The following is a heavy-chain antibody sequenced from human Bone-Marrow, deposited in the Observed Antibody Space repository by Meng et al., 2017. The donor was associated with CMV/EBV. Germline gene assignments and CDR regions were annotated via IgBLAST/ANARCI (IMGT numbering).Heavy chain of an antibody. CDR2: INHSGST. J-gene: IGHJ6*02. V-gene: IGHV4-34*01. Sequence: GSLRLSCAVYGGSFSGHYWNWIRQPPGRDLEWIGEINHSGSTKYNPSLQSRVTLSVDTSKNQFSLKLSSVTAADTAVYYCARDRSVGYCSSISCYAYYYGMDVWGQGTTVTVSS. CDR3: ARDRSVGYCSSISCYAYYYGMDV. D-gene: IGHD2-2*01. CDR1: GGSFSGHY.